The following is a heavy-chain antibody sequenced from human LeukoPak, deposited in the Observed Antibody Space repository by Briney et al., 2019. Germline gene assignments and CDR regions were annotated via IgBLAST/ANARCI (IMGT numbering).Heavy chain of an antibody. D-gene: IGHD3-16*01. CDR1: GGSISSYY. Sequence: SETLSLTCTVSGGSISSYYWSWIRQPPGKGLEWIGYISYSGNTNYNPSLKSRVTISVDTSKNQFSLKLSSVTAADTAVYYCARDRFGGAQTDAFDIWGQGTMVTVSS. J-gene: IGHJ3*02. V-gene: IGHV4-59*12. CDR2: ISYSGNT. CDR3: ARDRFGGAQTDAFDI.